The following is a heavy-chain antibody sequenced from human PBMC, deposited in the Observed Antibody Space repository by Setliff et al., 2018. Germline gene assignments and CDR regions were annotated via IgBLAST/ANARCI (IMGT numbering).Heavy chain of an antibody. CDR2: INGDGTRT. CDR1: GFNFGLYW. Sequence: GGSLRLSCAASGFNFGLYWMHWVRQAPGKGLVWVSRINGDGTRTSYADSVRGRFTISRDNAKNTLFLQMNGLTAEDTAVYYCARDGGLLQFLEWSRSYMDVWGKGTTVTVSS. CDR3: ARDGGLLQFLEWSRSYMDV. J-gene: IGHJ6*03. V-gene: IGHV3-74*01. D-gene: IGHD3-3*01.